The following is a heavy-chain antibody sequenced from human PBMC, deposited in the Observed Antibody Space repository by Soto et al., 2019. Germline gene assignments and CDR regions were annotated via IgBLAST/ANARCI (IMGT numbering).Heavy chain of an antibody. CDR2: IMPVFPTP. CDR3: ARGKARLPLGGNYYYILDV. D-gene: IGHD2-2*01. Sequence: QVQLVQSGAEVKKPGSSVKVSCKASGGTFSTSAISWVRQAPGQGLEWVGGIMPVFPTPDYAQNFQGRVTLTADESTTTACLELTSLRADDTAVYYCARGKARLPLGGNYYYILDVWGQGTAITVSS. V-gene: IGHV1-69*12. J-gene: IGHJ6*02. CDR1: GGTFSTSA.